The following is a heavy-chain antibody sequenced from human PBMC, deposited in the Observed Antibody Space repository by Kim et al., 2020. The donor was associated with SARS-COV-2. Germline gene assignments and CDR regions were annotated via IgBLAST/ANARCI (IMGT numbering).Heavy chain of an antibody. J-gene: IGHJ4*02. Sequence: ASVKVSCKASGYTFTSYGISWVRQAPGQGLEWMGWISAYNGNTNYAQKLQGRVTMTTDTSTSTAYMELRSLRSDDTAVYYCARDAPYSSSWYVIDYWGQGTLVTVSS. CDR1: GYTFTSYG. D-gene: IGHD6-13*01. CDR3: ARDAPYSSSWYVIDY. V-gene: IGHV1-18*01. CDR2: ISAYNGNT.